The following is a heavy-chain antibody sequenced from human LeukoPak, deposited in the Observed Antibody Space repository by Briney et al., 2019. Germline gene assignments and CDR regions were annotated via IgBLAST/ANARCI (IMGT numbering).Heavy chain of an antibody. Sequence: PGGSLRLSCADSGFTFSSYEMNWVRQAPGKGLEWVSYISSSGSTIYYADSVKGRFTISRDNAKYSLYLQMNSLRVEDTAVYYCAILRGGTVASSEYWGQGTLVTVSS. J-gene: IGHJ4*02. V-gene: IGHV3-48*03. CDR2: ISSSGSTI. CDR3: AILRGGTVASSEY. D-gene: IGHD3-16*01. CDR1: GFTFSSYE.